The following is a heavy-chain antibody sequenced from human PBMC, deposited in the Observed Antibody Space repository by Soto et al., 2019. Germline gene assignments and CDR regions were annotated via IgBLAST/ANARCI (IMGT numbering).Heavy chain of an antibody. J-gene: IGHJ4*02. D-gene: IGHD6-19*01. CDR3: ARELAAGDLDY. CDR2: INVGNGDT. CDR1: GYSFTRYG. V-gene: IGHV1-3*01. Sequence: ASVKVSCKASGYSFTRYGIHWVRRAPGQRLEWMGRINVGNGDTKYSQKFQGRVIIIRDSFASTAYMELSSLSSEDTAVYYCARELAAGDLDYWGQGALVTVSS.